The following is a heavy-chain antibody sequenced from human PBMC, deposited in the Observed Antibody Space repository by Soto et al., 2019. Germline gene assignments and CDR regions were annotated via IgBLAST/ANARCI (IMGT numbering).Heavy chain of an antibody. J-gene: IGHJ4*02. CDR3: APTRVVAVPFDY. Sequence: EVQLVESGGGLVKPGGSLRLSCAASGFTFSSYSMNWVRQAPGKGLEWVSSISSSSSYIYYADSVKGRFTISRDNAKNSLYLQMNSLRAEDTAVYYCAPTRVVAVPFDYRGQGTLVTVSS. D-gene: IGHD2-15*01. CDR2: ISSSSSYI. CDR1: GFTFSSYS. V-gene: IGHV3-21*01.